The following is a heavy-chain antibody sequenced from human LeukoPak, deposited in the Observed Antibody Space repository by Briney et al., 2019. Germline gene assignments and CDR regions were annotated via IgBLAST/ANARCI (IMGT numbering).Heavy chain of an antibody. V-gene: IGHV4-4*07. CDR3: GRLKYYDSTGYSPGYYMDV. D-gene: IGHD3-22*01. CDR2: IYVTGST. J-gene: IGHJ6*03. CDR1: GGSIINYY. Sequence: PSETLSLTCTVSGGSIINYYWSWIRQPAGTGLEWVGRIYVTGSTIYNPSLQSRLSMSVDTSKNQFSLRLTSVTAADTAVYYCGRLKYYDSTGYSPGYYMDVWGKGITVTVSS.